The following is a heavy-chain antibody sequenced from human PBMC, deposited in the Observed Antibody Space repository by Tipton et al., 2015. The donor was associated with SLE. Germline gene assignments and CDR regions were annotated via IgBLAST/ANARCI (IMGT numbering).Heavy chain of an antibody. CDR2: IYYSVAT. CDR1: GSSISSIGHY. CDR3: AKYASGTMFEY. V-gene: IGHV4-39*01. D-gene: IGHD3-10*01. Sequence: TLSLTCTVSGSSISSIGHYWGWIRQPPGKGLEWIGSIYYSVATHYNPSLKSRVTISADTSKNQFSLRLTSVTAADTAVYYCAKYASGTMFEYWGQGTLVTVSS. J-gene: IGHJ4*02.